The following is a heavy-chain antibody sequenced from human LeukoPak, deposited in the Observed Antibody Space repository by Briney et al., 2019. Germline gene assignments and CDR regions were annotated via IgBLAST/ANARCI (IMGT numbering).Heavy chain of an antibody. Sequence: SETLSLTCAVYGGSFSGYYWSWIRPPPGKGLEWIGEINHSESTDYKPSLKSRVTISVDTSKNQFSLKLSSVTAADTAVYYCARAGSCSGGICHFVYWGQGTLVTVSS. V-gene: IGHV4-34*01. D-gene: IGHD2-15*01. CDR1: GGSFSGYY. CDR2: INHSEST. CDR3: ARAGSCSGGICHFVY. J-gene: IGHJ4*02.